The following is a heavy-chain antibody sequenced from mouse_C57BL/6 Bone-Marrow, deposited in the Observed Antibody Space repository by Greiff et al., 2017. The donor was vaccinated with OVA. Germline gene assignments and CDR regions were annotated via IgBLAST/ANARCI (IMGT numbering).Heavy chain of an antibody. V-gene: IGHV5-4*01. J-gene: IGHJ2*01. Sequence: DVHLVESGGGLVKPGGSLKLSCAASGFTFSSYAMSWVRQTPEKRLEWVATISDGGSYTYYPDNVKGRFTISRDNAKNNLYLQMSHLKSEDTAMYYCAREGGPFDYWGQGTTLTVSS. CDR2: ISDGGSYT. CDR3: AREGGPFDY. CDR1: GFTFSSYA.